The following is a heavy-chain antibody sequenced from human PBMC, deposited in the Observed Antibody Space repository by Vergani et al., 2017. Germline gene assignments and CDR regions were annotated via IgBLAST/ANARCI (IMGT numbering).Heavy chain of an antibody. Sequence: QVQLVESGGGVVQHGRSLRLYCAAAGFTFSSYGMHWVRQAPGKGLEWVAVISYDGSNKYYADSVKGRFTISRDNSKNTLYLQMNSLRAEDTAVYYCAKDRRLGTNYMDFWGKGTTVTVSS. D-gene: IGHD7-27*01. J-gene: IGHJ6*03. CDR2: ISYDGSNK. V-gene: IGHV3-30*18. CDR3: AKDRRLGTNYMDF. CDR1: GFTFSSYG.